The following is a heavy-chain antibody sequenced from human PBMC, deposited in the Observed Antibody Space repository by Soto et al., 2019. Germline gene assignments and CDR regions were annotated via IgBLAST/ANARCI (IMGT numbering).Heavy chain of an antibody. D-gene: IGHD3-3*01. Sequence: QVQLQGSGPGLVKPSETLSLTCTVSGGSISSHYLNWIRQPPGKGLEWIGYISNSGTTKFNPSLQSRVTISVDTSKNQFSLKLSSVTAADTAVYFCRRDPYFGVVGVWGQGTKVTVSS. CDR2: ISNSGTT. CDR1: GGSISSHY. V-gene: IGHV4-59*11. CDR3: RRDPYFGVVGV. J-gene: IGHJ3*01.